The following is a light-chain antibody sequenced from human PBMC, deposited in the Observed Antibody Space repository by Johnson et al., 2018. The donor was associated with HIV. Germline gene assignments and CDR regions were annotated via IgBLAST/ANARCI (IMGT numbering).Light chain of an antibody. V-gene: IGLV1-51*01. Sequence: HSVLTQPPSVSAAPGQKVTISCSGSSSNIGNNYVSWYQQLPGTAPKLLIYDNNKRPSGIPDRFPGSKSGTSATLGITGLQTGDEADYYCGTWDSSLSASYVFGTGTKVTVL. CDR3: GTWDSSLSASYV. J-gene: IGLJ1*01. CDR2: DNN. CDR1: SSNIGNNY.